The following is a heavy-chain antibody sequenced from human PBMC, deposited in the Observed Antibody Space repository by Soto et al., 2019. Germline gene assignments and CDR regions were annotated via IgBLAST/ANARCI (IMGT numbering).Heavy chain of an antibody. CDR1: GFTFSSYS. J-gene: IGHJ3*02. Sequence: PGGSLRLSCAASGFTFSSYSMNWVRQAPGKGLEWVSSISSSSSYIYYADSVKGRFAIPRDNAKNSLYLQMNSLRAEDTAVYYCARVGLLWFGEGDAFDIWGQGTMVTVS. D-gene: IGHD3-10*01. CDR2: ISSSSSYI. CDR3: ARVGLLWFGEGDAFDI. V-gene: IGHV3-21*01.